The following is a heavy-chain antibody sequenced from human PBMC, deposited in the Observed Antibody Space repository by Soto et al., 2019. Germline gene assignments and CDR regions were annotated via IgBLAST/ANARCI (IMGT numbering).Heavy chain of an antibody. V-gene: IGHV3-23*01. CDR3: GKEIFIGGLGF. CDR2: ISGSGGST. J-gene: IGHJ1*01. CDR1: GYTFNSYA. D-gene: IGHD2-15*01. Sequence: CSLKICCAASGYTFNSYAMSWVRQAPGKGLEWVSAISGSGGSTYYADSVKGRFTISRDNSKNTLYLQMNSLRAEDTAVYYCGKEIFIGGLGFCGQGPLVTVSS.